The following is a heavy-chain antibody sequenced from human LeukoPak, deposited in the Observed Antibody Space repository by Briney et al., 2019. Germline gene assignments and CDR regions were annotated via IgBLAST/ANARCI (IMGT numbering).Heavy chain of an antibody. J-gene: IGHJ4*02. CDR2: LKKKTDGGTT. CDR3: TTFSYVLDY. D-gene: IGHD3-16*01. CDR1: GFTFSNAW. Sequence: PGGSLRLSCAASGFTFSNAWMNWVRQAPGKGLEWVARLKKKTDGGTTDYAAPVKGRFTISRDDSRNMLYLQMDSLETEDTAIYYCTTFSYVLDYWGQGTLVTVSS. V-gene: IGHV3-15*01.